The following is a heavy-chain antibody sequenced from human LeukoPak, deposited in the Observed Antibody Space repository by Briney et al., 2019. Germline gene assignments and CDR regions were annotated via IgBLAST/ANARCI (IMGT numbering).Heavy chain of an antibody. Sequence: ASVKVSCKASGYSFINYYLHWVRQAPGQGLEWMGIINPSDGSTAFAQKFQGRVTMTGDAPTSTVYVELSSLRSEDTAIYYCARDGDCSGGSCPFDYWGQGTLVTVSS. J-gene: IGHJ4*02. CDR2: INPSDGST. V-gene: IGHV1-46*01. CDR3: ARDGDCSGGSCPFDY. D-gene: IGHD2-15*01. CDR1: GYSFINYY.